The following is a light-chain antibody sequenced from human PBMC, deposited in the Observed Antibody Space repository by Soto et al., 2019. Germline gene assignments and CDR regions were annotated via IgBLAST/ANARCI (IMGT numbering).Light chain of an antibody. V-gene: IGKV3-15*01. Sequence: EIVMTQSPATLSVSPGERATLSCRASHSISTNLAWYQHKPGQAPGLLIYGASTRATGIPARFSGSGSGTEFTLTISSLQSEDFAVYYCQQYNNWPRTFGQGTKVDIK. J-gene: IGKJ1*01. CDR2: GAS. CDR1: HSISTN. CDR3: QQYNNWPRT.